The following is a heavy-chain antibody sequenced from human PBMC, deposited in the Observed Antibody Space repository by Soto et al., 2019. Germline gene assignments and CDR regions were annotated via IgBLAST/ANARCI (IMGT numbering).Heavy chain of an antibody. CDR3: ARHSGKYYFDY. CDR2: IYYSGST. D-gene: IGHD1-26*01. J-gene: IGHJ4*02. CDR1: GGSISSSSYY. Sequence: PSETLSLTCTVSGGSISSSSYYWGWIRQPPGKWLEWIGSIYYSGSTYYNPSLKSRVTISVDTSKNQFSLKLSSVTAADTAVYYCARHSGKYYFDYWGQGTLVTVYS. V-gene: IGHV4-39*01.